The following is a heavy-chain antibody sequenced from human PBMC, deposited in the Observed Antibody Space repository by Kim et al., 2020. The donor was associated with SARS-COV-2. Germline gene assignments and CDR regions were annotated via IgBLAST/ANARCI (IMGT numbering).Heavy chain of an antibody. CDR2: MHTSGTT. D-gene: IGHD6-19*01. Sequence: SETLSLTCTVSGDSISVYHWSWIRQPAGKGLEWIGRMHTSGTTSYNPSLKSRVTMSVDTSSNQFSLSLRSVTAADTAVYYCERTVERVGSAWADFDYWGPGALVTVSS. V-gene: IGHV4-4*07. CDR1: GDSISVYH. CDR3: ERTVERVGSAWADFDY. J-gene: IGHJ4*02.